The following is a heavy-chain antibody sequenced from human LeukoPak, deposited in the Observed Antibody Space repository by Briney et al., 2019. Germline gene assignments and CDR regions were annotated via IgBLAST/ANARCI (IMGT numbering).Heavy chain of an antibody. V-gene: IGHV3-53*01. CDR2: IYSGGRT. Sequence: PGGSLRLSCAASGFTVSSNYMSWVRQAPGKGLEWVSVIYSGGRTYYADSVKGRFTISRDNSKNTLYLQMNSLRVEDTAVYYCARESEGYYDSSAYGDWGQGTLVTVSS. CDR1: GFTVSSNY. J-gene: IGHJ4*02. D-gene: IGHD3-22*01. CDR3: ARESEGYYDSSAYGD.